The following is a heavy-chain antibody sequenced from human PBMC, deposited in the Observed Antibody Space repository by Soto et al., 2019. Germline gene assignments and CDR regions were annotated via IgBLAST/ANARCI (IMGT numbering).Heavy chain of an antibody. CDR2: INHSGST. V-gene: IGHV4-34*01. CDR3: ADSKWFDP. Sequence: LSLTCAVYGGSFSDYYWSWIRQPPGKGLEWIGEINHSGSTSYNPSLKSRVTMSVDTSKNQFSLKLSSVTAADTAVYYCADSKWFDPWGQGTLVTVSS. CDR1: GGSFSDYY. J-gene: IGHJ5*02.